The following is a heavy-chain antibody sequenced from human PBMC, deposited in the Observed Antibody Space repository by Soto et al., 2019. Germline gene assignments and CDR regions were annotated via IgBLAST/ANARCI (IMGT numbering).Heavy chain of an antibody. CDR2: ISYDGSNK. Sequence: PGWSLRLSCAASGFTFSSYAMHWVRPAPGKGLEWVAVISYDGSNKYYADSVKGRFTISRDNSKNTLYLQMNSLRAEDTAVYYCARDHKWLRYTPGGGMDVWGQGTTVTVSS. J-gene: IGHJ6*02. CDR3: ARDHKWLRYTPGGGMDV. D-gene: IGHD5-12*01. CDR1: GFTFSSYA. V-gene: IGHV3-30-3*01.